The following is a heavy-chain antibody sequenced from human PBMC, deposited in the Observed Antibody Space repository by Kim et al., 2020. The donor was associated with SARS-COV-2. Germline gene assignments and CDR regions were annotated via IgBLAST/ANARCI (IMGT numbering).Heavy chain of an antibody. CDR1: GGSISSGSYY. V-gene: IGHV4-61*02. Sequence: SETLSLTCTVSGGSISSGSYYWSWIRQPAGKGLEWIGRIYTSGSTNYNPSLKSRVTISVDTSKNQFSLKLSSVTAADTAVYYCARGVAVAGDYYYYGMDVWGQGTTVTVSS. CDR2: IYTSGST. J-gene: IGHJ6*02. D-gene: IGHD6-19*01. CDR3: ARGVAVAGDYYYYGMDV.